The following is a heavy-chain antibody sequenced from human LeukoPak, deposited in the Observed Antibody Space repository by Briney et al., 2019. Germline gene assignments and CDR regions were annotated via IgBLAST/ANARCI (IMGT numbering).Heavy chain of an antibody. CDR1: GFTFSSYG. D-gene: IGHD1-26*01. CDR2: ISYDGSNK. Sequence: PGGSLRLSCAASGFTFSSYGMHWVRQAPGKGLEWVAVISYDGSNKYYADSVKGRFTISRDNSKNTLYLQMNSLRAEDTAVYYCTKGEGARYRYFDLWGRGTLVTVSS. CDR3: TKGEGARYRYFDL. V-gene: IGHV3-30*18. J-gene: IGHJ2*01.